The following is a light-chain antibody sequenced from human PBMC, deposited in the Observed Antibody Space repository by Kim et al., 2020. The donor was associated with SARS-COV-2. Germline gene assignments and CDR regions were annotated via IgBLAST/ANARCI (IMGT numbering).Light chain of an antibody. J-gene: IGLJ2*01. CDR3: ATWDDTLNGPV. CDR2: SND. CDR1: SSNINRHL. Sequence: GPRVTSACAGSSSNINRHLVNWCQHRPGTAPKLLIYSNDQRPSEGPDQFSASKSGTSASLAVSGLQSEHEADYYCATWDDTLNGPVFGGGTQLTVL. V-gene: IGLV1-44*01.